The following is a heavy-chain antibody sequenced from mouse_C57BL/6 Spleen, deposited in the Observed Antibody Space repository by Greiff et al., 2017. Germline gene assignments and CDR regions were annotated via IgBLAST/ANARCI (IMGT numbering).Heavy chain of an antibody. CDR1: GFTFSNYW. Sequence: EVTVEESGGGLVQPGGSMKLSCVASGFTFSNYWMNWVRQSPEKGLEWVAQIRLKSDNYATHYAESVKGRFTISRDDSKSSVYLQMNNLRAEDTGIYYCTEGYDDDFAYWGQGTLVTVSA. V-gene: IGHV6-3*01. CDR2: IRLKSDNYAT. J-gene: IGHJ3*01. CDR3: TEGYDDDFAY. D-gene: IGHD2-2*01.